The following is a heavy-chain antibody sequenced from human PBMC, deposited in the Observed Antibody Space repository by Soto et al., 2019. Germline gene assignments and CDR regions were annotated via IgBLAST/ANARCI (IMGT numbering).Heavy chain of an antibody. J-gene: IGHJ4*02. Sequence: GGSLRLSCAASGFTFSSYAMSWVRQAPGKGLEWVSAISGSGGSTYYADSVKGRFTISRDNSKTTLYLQMNSMRAEDTAVYYCAKATRLSGDAEFDYWGQGTLVTVSS. CDR2: ISGSGGST. CDR1: GFTFSSYA. V-gene: IGHV3-23*01. D-gene: IGHD3-9*01. CDR3: AKATRLSGDAEFDY.